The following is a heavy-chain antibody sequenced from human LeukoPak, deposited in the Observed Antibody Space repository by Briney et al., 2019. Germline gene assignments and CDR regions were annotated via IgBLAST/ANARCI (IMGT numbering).Heavy chain of an antibody. Sequence: GGSLRLSCAASGFTFSSCGMHWVRQAPGKGLEWVAVISYDGSDKYYADAVKGRFTISRDNSKNTLYLQMNSLRAEDTAVYYCARGHPHGWELYLDYWGQGTLVTVSS. CDR3: ARGHPHGWELYLDY. V-gene: IGHV3-30*03. CDR1: GFTFSSCG. CDR2: ISYDGSDK. D-gene: IGHD1-26*01. J-gene: IGHJ4*02.